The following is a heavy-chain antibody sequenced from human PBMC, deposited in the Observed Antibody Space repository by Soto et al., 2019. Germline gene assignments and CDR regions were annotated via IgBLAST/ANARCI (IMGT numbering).Heavy chain of an antibody. V-gene: IGHV4-30-2*01. CDR3: ARLRSGWGIDY. CDR1: GGSISSGGSS. CDR2: IYHSGST. D-gene: IGHD6-19*01. Sequence: QLQLQESGSGLVKPSQTLSLTCAVSGGSISSGGSSWSWIRQPPGKGLEWIGYIYHSGSTHYNPSLKSRVTISVDRSKNQFSLKLSSVTAADTAVYYCARLRSGWGIDYWGQGTLVTVSS. J-gene: IGHJ4*02.